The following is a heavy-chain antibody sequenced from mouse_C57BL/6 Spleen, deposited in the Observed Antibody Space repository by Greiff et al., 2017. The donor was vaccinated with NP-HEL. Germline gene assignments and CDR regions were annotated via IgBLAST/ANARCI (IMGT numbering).Heavy chain of an antibody. CDR1: GYTFTSYW. V-gene: IGHV1-64*01. D-gene: IGHD3-2*02. Sequence: QVQLQQPGAELVKPGASVKLSCKASGYTFTSYWMHWVKQRPGQGLEWIGMIHPNSGSTNYNEKFKSKATLTVDKSSSTAYMQLSSLTSDDAAVYYCARGGPAQGFAYWGQGTLVTVSA. J-gene: IGHJ3*01. CDR3: ARGGPAQGFAY. CDR2: IHPNSGST.